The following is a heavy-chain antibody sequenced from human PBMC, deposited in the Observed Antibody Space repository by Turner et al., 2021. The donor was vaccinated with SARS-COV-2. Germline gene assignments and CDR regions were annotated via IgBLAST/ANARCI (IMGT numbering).Heavy chain of an antibody. Sequence: QVQLQESGPGLVKPSQTLSLTCTVPGGSISSGGYYWSWIRQHPGKGLEWIGYIYYSGSTYYNPSLKSRVTISVDTSKNQFSLKLSSVTAADTAVYYCATCAVTTGYYYYYGMDVWGQGTTVTVSS. V-gene: IGHV4-31*03. CDR3: ATCAVTTGYYYYYGMDV. D-gene: IGHD4-17*01. J-gene: IGHJ6*02. CDR1: GGSISSGGYY. CDR2: IYYSGST.